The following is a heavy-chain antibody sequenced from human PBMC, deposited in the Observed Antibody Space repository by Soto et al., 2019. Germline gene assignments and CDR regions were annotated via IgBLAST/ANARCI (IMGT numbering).Heavy chain of an antibody. D-gene: IGHD3-3*01. Sequence: QVQLVESGGGVVQPGRSLRLSCAASGFTFSSYAMHWVRQAPGKGLEWVAVISYVGSNKNHADTVKGRFTISRDNSKNTLYLQMNSLGAEDTAVYYCARGYDFWSGYYYPYGMDVWGQGTTVTVSS. V-gene: IGHV3-30-3*01. J-gene: IGHJ6*02. CDR2: ISYVGSNK. CDR3: ARGYDFWSGYYYPYGMDV. CDR1: GFTFSSYA.